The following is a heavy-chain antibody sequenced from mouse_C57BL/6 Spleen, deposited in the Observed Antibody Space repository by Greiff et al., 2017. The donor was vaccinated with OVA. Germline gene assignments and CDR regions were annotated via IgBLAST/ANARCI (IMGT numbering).Heavy chain of an antibody. D-gene: IGHD1-3*01. CDR1: GYTFTDYN. CDR3: ARGSGFSWFAY. Sequence: EVKLMESGPELVKPGASVKMSCKASGYTFTDYNMHWVKQSHGKSLEWIGYINPNNGGTSYNQKFKGKATLTVNKSSSTAYMELRSLTSEDSAVYYCARGSGFSWFAYWGQGTLVTVSA. CDR2: INPNNGGT. V-gene: IGHV1-22*01. J-gene: IGHJ3*01.